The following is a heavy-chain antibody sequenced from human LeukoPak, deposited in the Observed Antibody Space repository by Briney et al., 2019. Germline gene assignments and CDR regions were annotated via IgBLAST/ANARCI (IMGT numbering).Heavy chain of an antibody. J-gene: IGHJ3*02. V-gene: IGHV4-59*08. Sequence: SETLSLTCTVSGGSISSYYWSWIRQPPGKGLEWIGYIYYSGSANYNPSLKSRVTISQDRTRNQFSLKLSSVTAADTAVYYCARKFGRGTFDIRGQGTLVTVSS. CDR1: GGSISSYY. CDR2: IYYSGSA. CDR3: ARKFGRGTFDI. D-gene: IGHD3-16*01.